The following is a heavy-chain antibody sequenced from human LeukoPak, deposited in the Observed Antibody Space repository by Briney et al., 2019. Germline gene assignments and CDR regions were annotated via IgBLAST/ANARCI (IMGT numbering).Heavy chain of an antibody. V-gene: IGHV3-30*04. J-gene: IGHJ6*04. CDR1: GFTFSSYA. CDR2: ISYDGSNK. D-gene: IGHD3-9*01. Sequence: GRSLRLSCAASGFTFSSYAMHWVRQAPGKGLEWVAVISYDGSNKYYADSVKGRFTISRDNSKNTLYLQMNSLRAEDTAVYYCARQILTGYPYYYYGMDVWGKGTTVTVSS. CDR3: ARQILTGYPYYYYGMDV.